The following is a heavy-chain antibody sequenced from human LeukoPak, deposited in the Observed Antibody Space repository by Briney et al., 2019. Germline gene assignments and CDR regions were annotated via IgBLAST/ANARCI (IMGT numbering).Heavy chain of an antibody. CDR2: IYYRGST. D-gene: IGHD3-22*01. V-gene: IGHV4-39*01. Sequence: SSETLSLTCTISGDSISSSSYYWGWIRQPPGTGLEWIGDIYYRGSTYYHPSLKSRVSKSIDTYNNQLSLKLHAMSAPATSVYFCARRRYYDSTGYLDWGQGTLVTVSS. J-gene: IGHJ1*01. CDR1: GDSISSSSYY. CDR3: ARRRYYDSTGYLD.